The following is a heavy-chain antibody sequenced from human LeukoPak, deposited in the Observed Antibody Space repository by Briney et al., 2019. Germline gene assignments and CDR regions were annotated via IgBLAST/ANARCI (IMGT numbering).Heavy chain of an antibody. CDR1: GFSFDDYV. Sequence: PGRSLRLSCVASGFSFDDYVINWVRQAPGKGLEWVSAISGSGGSTYYADSVKGRSTISRDNSKNTLYLQMNSLRAEDTAVYYCAKGQQQLVPFDYWGQGTLVTVSS. D-gene: IGHD6-13*01. J-gene: IGHJ4*02. CDR2: ISGSGGST. V-gene: IGHV3-23*01. CDR3: AKGQQQLVPFDY.